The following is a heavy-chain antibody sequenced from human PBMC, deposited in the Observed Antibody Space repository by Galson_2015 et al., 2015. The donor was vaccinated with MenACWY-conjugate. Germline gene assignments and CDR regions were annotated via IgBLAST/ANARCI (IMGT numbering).Heavy chain of an antibody. D-gene: IGHD3-10*01. CDR1: GFTFSSYA. CDR3: AKGEDYYGSGTHL. Sequence: SLRLSCAASGFTFSSYAMSWVRQAPGKGLEWVSAISGSGGSTYYADSVKGRFTISRDNSKNTLYLQMNSLRAEDTAVYYCAKGEDYYGSGTHLWGQGTLVTVSS. CDR2: ISGSGGST. V-gene: IGHV3-23*01. J-gene: IGHJ4*02.